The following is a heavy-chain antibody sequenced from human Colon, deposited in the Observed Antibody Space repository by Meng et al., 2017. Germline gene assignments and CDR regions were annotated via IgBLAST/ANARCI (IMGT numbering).Heavy chain of an antibody. Sequence: GESLKISCAASGFTFSSFSMNWVRQAPGKGLEWGSSISSTCNYIYYTNSVKGRFTISRDNSKNSLFLQMNSLRAEDTAVYYCARDHSLGLGSSKMGYWGQGTLVTVSS. CDR3: ARDHSLGLGSSKMGY. CDR2: ISSTCNYI. V-gene: IGHV3-21*01. CDR1: GFTFSSFS. D-gene: IGHD3-10*01. J-gene: IGHJ4*02.